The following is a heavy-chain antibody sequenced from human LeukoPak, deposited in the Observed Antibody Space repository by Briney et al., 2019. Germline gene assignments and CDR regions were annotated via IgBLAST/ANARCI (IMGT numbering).Heavy chain of an antibody. CDR2: IYFDGNT. CDR1: GASISSSSYY. J-gene: IGHJ6*03. Sequence: SETLSLTCSVSGASISSSSYYWGWIRQPPGKGLEWIGNIYFDGNTYYNPSLKSRLTISIDPSKNQFSLQLTSVSAADTAVYFCARDSHYTTSSNYYYYYTNVWGKGTTVSVSS. D-gene: IGHD6-6*01. CDR3: ARDSHYTTSSNYYYYYTNV. V-gene: IGHV4-39*07.